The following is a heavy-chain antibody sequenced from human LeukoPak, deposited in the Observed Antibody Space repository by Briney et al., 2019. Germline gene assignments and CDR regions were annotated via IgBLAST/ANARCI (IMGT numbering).Heavy chain of an antibody. D-gene: IGHD4-23*01. CDR3: ARGDYGGDYFDY. CDR1: GFTFSDHY. J-gene: IGHJ4*02. Sequence: PGGSLRLSCEVSGFTFSDHYMSWIRQAPGKRLEWVSYISSGSTYTNYADSVEGRFTISRDNAKNPLYLQMNSLRAEDTAVYYCARGDYGGDYFDYWGQGTLVTVSS. V-gene: IGHV3-11*05. CDR2: ISSGSTYT.